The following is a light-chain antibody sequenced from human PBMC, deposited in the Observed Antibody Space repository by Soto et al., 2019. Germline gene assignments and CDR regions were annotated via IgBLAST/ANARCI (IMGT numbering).Light chain of an antibody. Sequence: EIELTNSPATLSLSPGERATLSCRASQSVSSSYLAWYQQKPGQAPRLLIYGASSRATGIPDRFSGSGSGTDFTLTISRLEPEDFAVYYCQQYGSSPWTFGQGTKVDIK. CDR2: GAS. CDR1: QSVSSSY. V-gene: IGKV3-20*01. CDR3: QQYGSSPWT. J-gene: IGKJ1*01.